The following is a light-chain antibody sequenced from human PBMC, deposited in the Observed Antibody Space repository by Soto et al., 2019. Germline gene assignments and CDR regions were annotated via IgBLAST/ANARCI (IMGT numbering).Light chain of an antibody. Sequence: DIQMTQLPSSMSASVGDRVTITCRASQGISRWLAWYHQKPGKAPNLLIYSASTLHSGVPSRFSGSASGTDFTLTISSLQPEDFGTYYCQQANSFPLTFGPGTKVDMK. CDR1: QGISRW. V-gene: IGKV1-12*01. CDR3: QQANSFPLT. J-gene: IGKJ3*01. CDR2: SAS.